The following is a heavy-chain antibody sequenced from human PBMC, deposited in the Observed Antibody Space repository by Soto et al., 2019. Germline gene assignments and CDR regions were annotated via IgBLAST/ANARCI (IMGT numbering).Heavy chain of an antibody. CDR2: ISGSSITI. J-gene: IGHJ4*02. V-gene: IGHV3-48*02. D-gene: IGHD5-18*01. Sequence: GGSLRLSCAASGFPFSTYSMNWVRQAPGKGLEWVSYISGSSITIYYADSVKGRFTVSRDNAKNSLYLQMNSLRDDDTAVYYCARGVNHPVDTSLFNYWGQGTLVTVS. CDR3: ARGVNHPVDTSLFNY. CDR1: GFPFSTYS.